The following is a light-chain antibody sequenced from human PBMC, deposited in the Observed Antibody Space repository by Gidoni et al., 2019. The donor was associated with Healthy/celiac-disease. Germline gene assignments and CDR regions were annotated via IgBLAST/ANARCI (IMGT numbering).Light chain of an antibody. J-gene: IGKJ3*01. CDR1: QSVSSN. CDR2: GAS. V-gene: IGKV3-15*01. Sequence: EIVMTQSPATLSVSPGERATLSCRASQSVSSNLASYQQKPGQAPRLLIYGASTRATGIPARFSGSGSGTEFTLTISSLQSEDFAVYYCQQYNNWPPGVTFGPGTKVDIK. CDR3: QQYNNWPPGVT.